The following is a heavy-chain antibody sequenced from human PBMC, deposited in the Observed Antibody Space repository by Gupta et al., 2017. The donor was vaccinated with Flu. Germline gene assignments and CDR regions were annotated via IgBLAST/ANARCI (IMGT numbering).Heavy chain of an antibody. CDR2: ISTDGGYT. CDR1: GFTFSGVA. CDR3: VKDEAVGATLGFFDH. D-gene: IGHD1-26*01. V-gene: IGHV3-64D*06. J-gene: IGHJ4*02. Sequence: EVQLVESGGGLVQPGGSLRLSCSASGFTFSGVAMHWVRQAPGKEPEFVAAISTDGGYTPYADSAKGRFTISRDNSKNTLYLQMTSLRIEDTAVYYCVKDEAVGATLGFFDHWGQGTLVTVSS.